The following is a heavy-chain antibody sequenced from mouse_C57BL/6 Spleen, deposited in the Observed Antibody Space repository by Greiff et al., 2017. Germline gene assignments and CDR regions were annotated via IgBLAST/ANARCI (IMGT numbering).Heavy chain of an antibody. V-gene: IGHV3-6*01. CDR3: ARDRPYYGSSYGYFDV. Sequence: EVKLQESGPGLVKPSQSLSLTCSVTGYSITSGYYWNWIRQFPGNKLEWMGYISYDGSNNYNPSLKNRISITRDTSKNQFFLKLNSVTTEDTATYYCARDRPYYGSSYGYFDVWGTGTTVTVSS. CDR1: GYSITSGYY. CDR2: ISYDGSN. J-gene: IGHJ1*03. D-gene: IGHD1-1*01.